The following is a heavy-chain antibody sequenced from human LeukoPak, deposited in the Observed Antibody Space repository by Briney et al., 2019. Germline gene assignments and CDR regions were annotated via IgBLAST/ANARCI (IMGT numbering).Heavy chain of an antibody. CDR1: GFTFSSYA. CDR2: ISYDGSNK. V-gene: IGHV3-30-3*01. D-gene: IGHD3-10*01. Sequence: GGSLRLSCAASGFTFSSYAMHWVRQAPGKGLEWVAVISYDGSNKYYADSAKGRFTISRDNSKNTLYLQMNSLRAEDTAVYYCARDGVGDLDYWGQGTLVTVSS. CDR3: ARDGVGDLDY. J-gene: IGHJ4*02.